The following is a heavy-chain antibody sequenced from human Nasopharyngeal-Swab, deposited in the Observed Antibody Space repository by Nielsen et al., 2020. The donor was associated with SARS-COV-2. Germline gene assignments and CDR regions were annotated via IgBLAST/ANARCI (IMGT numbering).Heavy chain of an antibody. CDR1: GFIFGSYG. Sequence: GGSLRLSCAASGFIFGSYGMHWVRQAPGKGLEWVAVIYFDGSQKYCADSVRGRFTISRDNSKKTLYLQMNSLRAEDTALYYCTKGRADYSNPSFDNWGQGTLVTVSS. CDR3: TKGRADYSNPSFDN. D-gene: IGHD4-11*01. CDR2: IYFDGSQK. V-gene: IGHV3-33*03. J-gene: IGHJ4*02.